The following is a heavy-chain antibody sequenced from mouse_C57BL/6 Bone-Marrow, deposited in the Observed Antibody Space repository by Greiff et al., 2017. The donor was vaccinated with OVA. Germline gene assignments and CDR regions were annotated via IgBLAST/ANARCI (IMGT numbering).Heavy chain of an antibody. CDR1: GFNIKDDY. CDR2: IDPENGDT. J-gene: IGHJ2*01. V-gene: IGHV14-4*01. CDR3: TSYGNLDY. D-gene: IGHD2-1*01. Sequence: VQLQQSGAELVRPGASVKLSCTASGFNIKDDYMHWVKQRPEQGLEWIGWIDPENGDTEYASKFQGKATITADTSSNTADLQLSSRTSEDTAVYYCTSYGNLDYWGQGTTRTVSS.